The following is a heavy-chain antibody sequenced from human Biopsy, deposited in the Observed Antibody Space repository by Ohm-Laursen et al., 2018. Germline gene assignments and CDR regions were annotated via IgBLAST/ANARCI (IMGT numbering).Heavy chain of an antibody. CDR3: ASDRDSSGSFRWNH. J-gene: IGHJ5*02. CDR2: VGGGGRLT. Sequence: SLRLSCAASGFTFKDYAMNWIRQTPEKGLEWVSVVGGGGRLTDHTDFADSVKGRFTITRDNSKNTLYLQMNSLRAEDTAVYYCASDRDSSGSFRWNHWGQGTLVTVSS. V-gene: IGHV3-23*01. D-gene: IGHD6-19*01. CDR1: GFTFKDYA.